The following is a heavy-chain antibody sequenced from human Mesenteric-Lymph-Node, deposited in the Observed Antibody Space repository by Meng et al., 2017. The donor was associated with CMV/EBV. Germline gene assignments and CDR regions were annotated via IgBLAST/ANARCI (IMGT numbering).Heavy chain of an antibody. Sequence: SETLSLTCTVSGGSISSGSYYWGWIRQPPGKGLEWIGSIYYSGSTYYNPSLKSRVTISVDTSKNQFSLKLSSVTAADTAVYYCASHVVVPAAPFDYWGQGTLVTVSS. CDR3: ASHVVVPAAPFDY. D-gene: IGHD2-2*01. CDR1: GGSISSGSYY. CDR2: IYYSGST. J-gene: IGHJ4*02. V-gene: IGHV4-39*01.